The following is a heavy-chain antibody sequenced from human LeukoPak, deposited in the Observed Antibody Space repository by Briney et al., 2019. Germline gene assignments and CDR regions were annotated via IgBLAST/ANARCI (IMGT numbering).Heavy chain of an antibody. V-gene: IGHV1-69*05. CDR2: IIPIFGTA. Sequence: SVKVSCKASGGTFSSYAISWVRQAPGQGLEWMGGIIPIFGTANYAQKFQGRVTITTDESTSTAYMELSSLRSEDTAVYYCAGVPAAIWSGIKRNWFDPWGQGTLVTVSS. D-gene: IGHD2-2*01. J-gene: IGHJ5*02. CDR1: GGTFSSYA. CDR3: AGVPAAIWSGIKRNWFDP.